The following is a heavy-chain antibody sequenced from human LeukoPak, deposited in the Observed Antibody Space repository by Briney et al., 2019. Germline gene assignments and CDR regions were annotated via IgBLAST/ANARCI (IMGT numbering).Heavy chain of an antibody. D-gene: IGHD3-22*01. J-gene: IGHJ4*02. Sequence: TSETLSLTCAVYGGSFSGYYWSWIRQPPGKGLEWIGEINHSGSTNYNPSLKSRVTISVDTSKNQFSLKLSSVTAADTAVYYCATSPLYYYDSSGYFDYWGQGTLVTVSS. CDR3: ATSPLYYYDSSGYFDY. CDR1: GGSFSGYY. V-gene: IGHV4-34*01. CDR2: INHSGST.